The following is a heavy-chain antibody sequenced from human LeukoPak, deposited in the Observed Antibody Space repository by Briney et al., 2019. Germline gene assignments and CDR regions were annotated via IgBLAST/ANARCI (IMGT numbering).Heavy chain of an antibody. J-gene: IGHJ3*02. V-gene: IGHV4-61*08. D-gene: IGHD1-26*01. Sequence: SETLSLTCTVSGGSISSGGYYWSWIRQHPGKGLEWIGYIYYSGSTNYNPSLKSRVTISVDTSKNQFSLKLSSVTAADTAVYYCATSYSGSYLLVDAFDIWGQGTMVTVSS. CDR1: GGSISSGGYY. CDR3: ATSYSGSYLLVDAFDI. CDR2: IYYSGST.